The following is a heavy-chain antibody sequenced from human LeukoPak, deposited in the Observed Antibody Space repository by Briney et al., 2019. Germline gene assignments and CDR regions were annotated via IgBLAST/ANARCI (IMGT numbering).Heavy chain of an antibody. Sequence: GGSLRLSCAASGFTFSSYSMNWVHQAPGKGLEWVSSISSSSSYIYYADSVKGRFTISRDNSKNTLYLQMNSLRAEDTAVYYCAKDPSSSGCFDYWGQGTLVTVSS. D-gene: IGHD6-19*01. CDR3: AKDPSSSGCFDY. CDR1: GFTFSSYS. J-gene: IGHJ4*02. CDR2: ISSSSSYI. V-gene: IGHV3-21*04.